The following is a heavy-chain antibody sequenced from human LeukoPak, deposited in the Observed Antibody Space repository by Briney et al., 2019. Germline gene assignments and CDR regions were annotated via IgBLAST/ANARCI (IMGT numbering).Heavy chain of an antibody. CDR2: IYYSGST. V-gene: IGHV4-39*07. Sequence: SETLSLTCTVSGGSISSSSYYWGWIRQPPGKGLEWIGSIYYSGSTSYNPSLKSRVTISVDTSKNQFSLKLSSVTAADTAVYYCARAGKFNYYDSSASRHGYFDLWGRGTLVTVSS. D-gene: IGHD3-22*01. J-gene: IGHJ2*01. CDR1: GGSISSSSYY. CDR3: ARAGKFNYYDSSASRHGYFDL.